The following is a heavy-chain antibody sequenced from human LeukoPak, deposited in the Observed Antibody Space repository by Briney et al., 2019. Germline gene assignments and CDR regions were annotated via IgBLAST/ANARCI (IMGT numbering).Heavy chain of an antibody. CDR3: ATTGGSVVVAATSRKNWFDP. CDR2: INTNTGNP. CDR1: GYTFTSYA. Sequence: ASVKVSCKASGYTFTSYAMNWVRQAPGQGLEWMGWINTNTGNPTYAQGFTGRFVFSLDTSVSTAYLQISSLKAEDTAVYYCATTGGSVVVAATSRKNWFDPWGQGTLVTVSS. V-gene: IGHV7-4-1*02. D-gene: IGHD2-15*01. J-gene: IGHJ5*02.